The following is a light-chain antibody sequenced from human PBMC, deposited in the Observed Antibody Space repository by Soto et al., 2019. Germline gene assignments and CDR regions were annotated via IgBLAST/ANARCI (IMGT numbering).Light chain of an antibody. CDR1: QSVGYW. J-gene: IGKJ4*01. CDR2: DAS. CDR3: QQYDNLPLT. Sequence: IQMTQSPSTLSASVGDRVTITCRASQSVGYWLAWYQQKPGKAPQFLIYDASNLHDGVPSRFSGSGSGTDFTFTISSLQPEDTATYYCQQYDNLPLTFGGGTKVDIK. V-gene: IGKV1-5*01.